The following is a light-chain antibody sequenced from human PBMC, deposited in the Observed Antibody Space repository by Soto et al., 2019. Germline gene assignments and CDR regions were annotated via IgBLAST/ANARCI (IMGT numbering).Light chain of an antibody. J-gene: IGKJ4*01. CDR3: QQYDNSAPLS. Sequence: EIVLTQSPATLSLSPGDRATLSCAASQSVRSSYVAWYQQKAGLAPRLLIYDRSSRASGIPARFSGSGSGTDFTLTIGRLEPEDFAVYYCQQYDNSAPLSFGGGTKVEMK. CDR1: QSVRSSY. CDR2: DRS. V-gene: IGKV3D-20*01.